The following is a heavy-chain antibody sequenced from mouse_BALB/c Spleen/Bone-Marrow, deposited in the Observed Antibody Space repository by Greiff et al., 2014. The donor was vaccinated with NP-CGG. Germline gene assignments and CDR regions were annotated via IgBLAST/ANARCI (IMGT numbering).Heavy chain of an antibody. J-gene: IGHJ2*01. CDR2: IRNKAYSYTT. D-gene: IGHD2-3*01. Sequence: EVKLMESGGGLVQPGGSLRLSCATSGFTSTDYYMNWVRQPPGKALEWLGFIRNKAYSYTTEYSASVKGRFTISRDNPQSILYLQMNTLRAEDSATYYCARDMGGLLFDYWGQGTTLTVSS. CDR3: ARDMGGLLFDY. V-gene: IGHV7-3*02. CDR1: GFTSTDYY.